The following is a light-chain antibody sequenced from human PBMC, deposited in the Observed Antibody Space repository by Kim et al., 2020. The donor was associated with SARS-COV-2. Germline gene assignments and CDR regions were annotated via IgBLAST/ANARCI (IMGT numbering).Light chain of an antibody. Sequence: GQSTTISCTGTSSDVGSYNLVSWYQQPPGKAPKLMIYEVSKRPSGVSNRFSGSKSGNTASLTISGLQAEDEADYYCCSYAGSSTSVFGTGTKVTVL. V-gene: IGLV2-23*02. CDR2: EVS. J-gene: IGLJ1*01. CDR3: CSYAGSSTSV. CDR1: SSDVGSYNL.